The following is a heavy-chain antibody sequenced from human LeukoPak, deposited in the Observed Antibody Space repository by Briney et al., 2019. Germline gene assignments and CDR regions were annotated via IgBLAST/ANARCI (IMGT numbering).Heavy chain of an antibody. CDR2: INPNSGGT. D-gene: IGHD5-18*01. V-gene: IGHV1-2*06. CDR1: GYTFTGYY. CDR3: ATSGGYGYGYVRNYYYYGMDV. Sequence: AVSVKVSCKASGYTFTGYYMHWVRQAPGQGLEWMGRINPNSGGTNYAQKFQGRVTMTRDTSISTAYMELSRLRSDDTAVYYCATSGGYGYGYVRNYYYYGMDVWGQGTTVTVSS. J-gene: IGHJ6*02.